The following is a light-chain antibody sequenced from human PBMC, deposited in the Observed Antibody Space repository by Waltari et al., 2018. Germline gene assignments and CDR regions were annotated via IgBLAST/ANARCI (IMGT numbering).Light chain of an antibody. V-gene: IGKV3-20*01. CDR2: GAS. CDR1: QSGSRS. CDR3: QHYVRLPAT. J-gene: IGKJ1*01. Sequence: EIVLTQSPGILSLSPGERATLSCRASQSGSRSLAWYQQKPGQAPRLLIYGASSRATDIPDRFSGSGSGTDFSLTISRLEPEDFAVYYCQHYVRLPATFGQGTKVEIK.